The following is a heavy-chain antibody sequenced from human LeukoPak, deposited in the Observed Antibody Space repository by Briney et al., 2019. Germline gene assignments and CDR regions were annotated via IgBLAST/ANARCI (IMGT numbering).Heavy chain of an antibody. D-gene: IGHD1/OR15-1a*01. CDR2: INHSGST. CDR3: ARHRRLTKFDY. J-gene: IGHJ4*02. V-gene: IGHV4-34*01. Sequence: PSETLSLTCAVYGGSFSGYYWSWIRQPPGKGLEWIGEINHSGSTNYNPSLKSRVTISVDTSKNQFSLKLSSVTAADTAVYYCARHRRLTKFDYWGQGTLVTVSS. CDR1: GGSFSGYY.